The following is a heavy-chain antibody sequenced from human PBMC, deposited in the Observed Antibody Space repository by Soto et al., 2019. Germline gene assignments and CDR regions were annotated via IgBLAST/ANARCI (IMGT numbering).Heavy chain of an antibody. CDR2: ISSSSSYI. Sequence: GGSLRLSCAASGFTFSSYSMNWVRQAPGKGLEWVSSISSSSSYIYYADSVKGRFTISRDNAKNSLYLQMNSLRAEETAVYYCARDRVGITEWELPEPFDYWGQGTLVTVSS. J-gene: IGHJ4*02. D-gene: IGHD1-26*01. V-gene: IGHV3-21*01. CDR3: ARDRVGITEWELPEPFDY. CDR1: GFTFSSYS.